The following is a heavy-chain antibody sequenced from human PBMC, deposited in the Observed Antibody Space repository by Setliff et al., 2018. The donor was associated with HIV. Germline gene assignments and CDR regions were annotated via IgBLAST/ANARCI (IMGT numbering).Heavy chain of an antibody. D-gene: IGHD2-2*02. CDR2: IHSSRWS. J-gene: IGHJ4*02. V-gene: IGHV4-39*01. CDR3: GRHSLYGPAAISALDY. Sequence: SETLSLTCTVSGGSISNSSSYWGWIRQTPGKGLEWIGSIHSSRWSYYNPSLQSRLTLSIDRSRSQFSLNLRSVTAADTAVYYCGRHSLYGPAAISALDYWGQGARVTVSS. CDR1: GGSISNSSSY.